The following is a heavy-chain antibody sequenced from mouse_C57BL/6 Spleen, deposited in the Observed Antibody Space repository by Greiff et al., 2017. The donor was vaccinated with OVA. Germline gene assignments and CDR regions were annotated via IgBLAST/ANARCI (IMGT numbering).Heavy chain of an antibody. CDR2: IDPEDGET. D-gene: IGHD1-1*01. J-gene: IGHJ3*01. CDR1: GFNIKDYY. V-gene: IGHV14-2*01. CDR3: ALITTVVEGFAY. Sequence: LTESVAALVKPGASVKLSCPASGFNIKDYYMHWVKQRTEQGLEWIGRIDPEDGETKYAPKFQGKATITADTSSNTAYLQLSSLTSEDTAVYYCALITTVVEGFAYWGQGTLVTVSA.